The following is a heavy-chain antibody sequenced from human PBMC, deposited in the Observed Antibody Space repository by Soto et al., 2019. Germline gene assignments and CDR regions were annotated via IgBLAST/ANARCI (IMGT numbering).Heavy chain of an antibody. J-gene: IGHJ4*02. CDR3: AGGGGGITRVRGIHFDY. Sequence: SETLSLTCTVSGGSISSYYWSWIRQPPGKGLEWIGYIYYSGSTNYNPSLKSRVTISVDTSKNQFSLKLSSVTAADTAVYYCAGGGGGITRVRGIHFDYWGQGTLVTVSS. CDR1: GGSISSYY. D-gene: IGHD3-10*01. CDR2: IYYSGST. V-gene: IGHV4-59*01.